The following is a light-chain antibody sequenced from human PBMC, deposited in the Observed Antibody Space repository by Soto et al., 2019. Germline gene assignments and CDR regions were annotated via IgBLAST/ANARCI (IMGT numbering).Light chain of an antibody. CDR2: STN. V-gene: IGLV8-61*01. Sequence: QTVVTQEPSFSVSPGRTVTLTCGLSSGSVSTSYYPSWYQLTPGQAPRTLIYSTNTRSSGVPNRFSGSILENKAALTITGSHADDESDYYCVLYMGTGISVFGGGPKLTVL. CDR1: SGSVSTSYY. CDR3: VLYMGTGISV. J-gene: IGLJ3*02.